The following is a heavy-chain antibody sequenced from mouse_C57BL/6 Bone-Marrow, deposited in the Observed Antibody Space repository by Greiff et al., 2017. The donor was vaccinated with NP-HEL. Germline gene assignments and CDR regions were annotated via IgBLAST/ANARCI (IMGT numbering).Heavy chain of an antibody. CDR1: GYAFSSSW. D-gene: IGHD1-1*01. CDR3: ATVVAYYYAMDY. V-gene: IGHV1-82*01. CDR2: IYPGDGDT. Sequence: QVQLKQSGPELVKPGASVKISCKASGYAFSSSWMNWVKQRPGKGLEWIGRIYPGDGDTNYNGKFKGKATLTADKSSSTAYMQLSSLTSEDSAVYFCATVVAYYYAMDYWGQGTSVTVSS. J-gene: IGHJ4*01.